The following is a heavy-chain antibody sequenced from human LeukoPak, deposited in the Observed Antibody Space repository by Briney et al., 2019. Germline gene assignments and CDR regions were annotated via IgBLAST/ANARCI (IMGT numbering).Heavy chain of an antibody. D-gene: IGHD6-13*01. Sequence: GRSLRLSCAASGFTFDDYAMHWVRQAPGKGLEWVSGISWNSGSIGCADSVKGRFTISRDNAKNSLYLQMNSLRAEDTALYYCAKDKASIAAAGGLDYWGQGTLVTVSS. CDR3: AKDKASIAAAGGLDY. J-gene: IGHJ4*02. CDR2: ISWNSGSI. CDR1: GFTFDDYA. V-gene: IGHV3-9*01.